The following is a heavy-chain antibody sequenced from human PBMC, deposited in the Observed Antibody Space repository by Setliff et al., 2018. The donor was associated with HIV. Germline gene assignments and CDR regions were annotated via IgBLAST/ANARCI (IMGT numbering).Heavy chain of an antibody. D-gene: IGHD3-16*01. J-gene: IGHJ5*02. V-gene: IGHV3-23*01. CDR2: ISGSGDST. CDR3: AKDYTPTFWEYNWFDV. CDR1: GFTFNYHA. Sequence: PGGSLRLSCAASGFTFNYHAMTWVRQAPGKGLEWVSGISGSGDSTFYAHSVKGRFTISRYNSRDTLYLEMNNLRAEDTALYYCAKDYTPTFWEYNWFDVWGQGTQVTVSS.